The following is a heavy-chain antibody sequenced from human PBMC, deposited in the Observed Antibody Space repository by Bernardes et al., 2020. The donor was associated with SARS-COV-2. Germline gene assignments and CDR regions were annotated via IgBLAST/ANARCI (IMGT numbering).Heavy chain of an antibody. CDR1: GGSLSGYY. Sequence: SETLSLTCSVYGGSLSGYYWTWIRLSPGKRLEWIGDIYRSGTTEYGPSFRSRVAISLDTSKNQFSLRLSSVTAADTAVYYCAREVVGVDAFDIWGQGTPVTVSS. J-gene: IGHJ3*02. CDR3: AREVVGVDAFDI. D-gene: IGHD2-15*01. V-gene: IGHV4-34*01. CDR2: IYRSGTT.